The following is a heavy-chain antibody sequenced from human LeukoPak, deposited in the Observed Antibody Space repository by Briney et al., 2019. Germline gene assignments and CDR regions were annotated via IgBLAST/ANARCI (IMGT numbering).Heavy chain of an antibody. CDR2: IIPIFGTA. D-gene: IGHD3-3*01. Sequence: GASVKVSCKASGYTFTSYGISWVRQAPGQGLEWMGGIIPIFGTANYAQKFQGRVTITADESTSTAYMELSSLRSEDTAVYYCARLHYDFWSGYSRYYYMDVWGKGTTVTVSS. CDR1: GYTFTSYG. V-gene: IGHV1-69*13. J-gene: IGHJ6*03. CDR3: ARLHYDFWSGYSRYYYMDV.